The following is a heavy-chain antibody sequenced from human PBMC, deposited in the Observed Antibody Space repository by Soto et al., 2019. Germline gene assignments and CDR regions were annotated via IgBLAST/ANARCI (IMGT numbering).Heavy chain of an antibody. J-gene: IGHJ4*02. D-gene: IGHD3-22*01. V-gene: IGHV3-23*01. CDR3: GKGQGYYYDASGYTFDY. Sequence: EVQLLESGGDLVQPGGSLRLSCAASGFTFSNYAMSWYRQAPGKGLEWVSAISGSAINTYYADSVRGRFTISRDNSKNTLYLQMNHLRAEDTAVYSCGKGQGYYYDASGYTFDYWVQGTLVTVSS. CDR1: GFTFSNYA. CDR2: ISGSAINT.